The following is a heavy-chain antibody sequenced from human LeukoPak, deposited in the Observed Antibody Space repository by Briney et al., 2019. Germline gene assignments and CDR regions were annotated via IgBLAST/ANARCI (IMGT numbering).Heavy chain of an antibody. D-gene: IGHD5-18*01. J-gene: IGHJ3*02. Sequence: SETLSLTCTVSGGSISSSSAYWGWIRQPPGKGLEWIGSIYYSKNTYYNPSLKSRVTISADTSKNQFSLTLGSVSATDTAVYYCARRVIQLYAFDIWGQGTMVTVSS. V-gene: IGHV4-39*01. CDR2: IYYSKNT. CDR3: ARRVIQLYAFDI. CDR1: GGSISSSSAY.